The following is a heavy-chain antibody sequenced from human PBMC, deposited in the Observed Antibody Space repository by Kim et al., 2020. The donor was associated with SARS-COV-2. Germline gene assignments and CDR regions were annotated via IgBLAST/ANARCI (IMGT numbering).Heavy chain of an antibody. CDR3: ARTFSSSWADY. J-gene: IGHJ4*02. CDR2: IHHSGSS. Sequence: SETLSLTCIVTGDSISGSSYYWGWIRQPPGKGLEWIGTIHHSGSSYSNPSLKSRVSISVDTSRNHFSLNLSSATAADTAVYFCARTFSSSWADYWGQGILVTVSS. D-gene: IGHD6-13*01. CDR1: GDSISGSSYY. V-gene: IGHV4-39*02.